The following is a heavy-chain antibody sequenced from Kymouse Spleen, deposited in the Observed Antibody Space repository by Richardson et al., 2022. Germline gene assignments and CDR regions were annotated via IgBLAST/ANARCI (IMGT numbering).Heavy chain of an antibody. V-gene: IGHV3-13*01. CDR2: IGTAGDT. J-gene: IGHJ6*02. D-gene: IGHD1-7*01. Sequence: EVQLVESGGGLVQPGGSLRLSCAASGFTFSSYDMHWVRQATGKGLEWVSAIGTAGDTYYPGSVKGRFTISRENAKNSLYLQMNSLRAGDTAVYYCARENWNYQDGMDVWGQGTTVTVSS. CDR3: ARENWNYQDGMDV. CDR1: GFTFSSYD.